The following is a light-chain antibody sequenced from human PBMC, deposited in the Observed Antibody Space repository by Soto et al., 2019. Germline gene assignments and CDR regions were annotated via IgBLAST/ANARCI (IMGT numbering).Light chain of an antibody. V-gene: IGKV3-20*01. J-gene: IGKJ2*01. Sequence: EIVLTQSPGTLSLSPGERATLSCRASQGVSTSHLAWYQQKPGQAPRLLIYGASSRATGIPDRFSGSGSGTDVTLTINRLEPEDFAVYYCQHSRMSPYTFGQGTKLEIK. CDR1: QGVSTSH. CDR2: GAS. CDR3: QHSRMSPYT.